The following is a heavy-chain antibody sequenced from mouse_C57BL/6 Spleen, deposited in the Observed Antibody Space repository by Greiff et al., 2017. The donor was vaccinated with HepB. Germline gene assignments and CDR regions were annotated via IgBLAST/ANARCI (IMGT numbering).Heavy chain of an antibody. CDR3: ARDLLRIEGYAMDY. D-gene: IGHD1-1*01. V-gene: IGHV5-4*01. Sequence: EVKVEESGGGLVKPGGSLKLSCAASGFTFSSYAMSWVRQTPEKRLEWVATISDGGSYTYYPDNVKGRFTISRDNAKNNLYLQMSHLKSEDTAMYYCARDLLRIEGYAMDYWGQGTSVTVSS. CDR1: GFTFSSYA. J-gene: IGHJ4*01. CDR2: ISDGGSYT.